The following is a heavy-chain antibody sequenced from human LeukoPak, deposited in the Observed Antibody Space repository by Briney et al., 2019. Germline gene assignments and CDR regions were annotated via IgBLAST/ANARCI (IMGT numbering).Heavy chain of an antibody. D-gene: IGHD3-3*01. V-gene: IGHV4-59*01. CDR3: ARVSLLRFLEWSMDV. J-gene: IGHJ6*03. CDR1: GGSISSYY. CDR2: IYYSGST. Sequence: PSETLSLTCTVSGGSISSYYWSWIRQPPGKGLEWIGYIYYSGSTNYNPSLKSRVTISVDTSKNQFSLKLSSVTAADTAVYYCARVSLLRFLEWSMDVWGKGTTVTVSS.